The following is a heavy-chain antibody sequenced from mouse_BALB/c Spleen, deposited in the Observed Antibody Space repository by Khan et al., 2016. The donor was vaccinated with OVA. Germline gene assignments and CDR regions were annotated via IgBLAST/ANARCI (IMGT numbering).Heavy chain of an antibody. J-gene: IGHJ4*01. Sequence: VQLQQSGAELMKPGASVKLSCTVPGFNIKDTYLHWVRQRPEQGLEWIGRIDPANGNTKYDPKLQDKATITADTSSTTAHLQLTSLTLPDPAVYCCAYPLLLYAMDYWGPGTSVTVAS. CDR3: AYPLLLYAMDY. D-gene: IGHD1-2*01. CDR1: GFNIKDTY. V-gene: IGHV14-3*02. CDR2: IDPANGNT.